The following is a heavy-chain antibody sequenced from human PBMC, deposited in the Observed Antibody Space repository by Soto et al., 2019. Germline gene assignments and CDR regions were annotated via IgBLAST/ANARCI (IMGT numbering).Heavy chain of an antibody. CDR1: GFTFSSYS. Sequence: EVQLVESGGGLVQPGGSLRLSCAASGFTFSSYSMNWVRQAPGKGLEWVSYISSSSSTIYYADSVKGRFTISRDNAKNSLYLQMNSLRAEDTAVYYCAAYSSSWYYYYYYMDVWGEGTTVTVSS. J-gene: IGHJ6*03. V-gene: IGHV3-48*01. D-gene: IGHD6-13*01. CDR3: AAYSSSWYYYYYYMDV. CDR2: ISSSSSTI.